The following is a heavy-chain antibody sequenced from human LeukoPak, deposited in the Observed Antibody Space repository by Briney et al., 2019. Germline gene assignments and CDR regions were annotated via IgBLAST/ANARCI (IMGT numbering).Heavy chain of an antibody. CDR2: MSGSGGIT. CDR3: AKDPTDFDSSGQTYFDY. D-gene: IGHD3-22*01. V-gene: IGHV3-23*01. Sequence: PGGSLRLSCAASGFTFSSCAMNWVRQAPGKGLEWVSGMSGSGGITHYADSVRGRFTISRDNSKNTLYLQMNSLRAEDTAVYYCAKDPTDFDSSGQTYFDYWGQGTLVTVSS. CDR1: GFTFSSCA. J-gene: IGHJ4*02.